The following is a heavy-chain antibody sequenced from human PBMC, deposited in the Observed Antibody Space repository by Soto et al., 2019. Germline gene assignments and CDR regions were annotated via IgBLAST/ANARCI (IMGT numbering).Heavy chain of an antibody. CDR2: ISYDGSNK. D-gene: IGHD4-17*01. CDR1: GFTFSSYG. CDR3: AKDLDYGGNSAFDY. Sequence: QVQLVESGGGVVQPGRSLRLSCAASGFTFSSYGMHWVRQAPGKGLEWVAVISYDGSNKYYADSVKGRFTISRDNSKNTLYLQMNSLRAEDTAVYYCAKDLDYGGNSAFDYWGQGTLVTVSS. V-gene: IGHV3-30*18. J-gene: IGHJ4*02.